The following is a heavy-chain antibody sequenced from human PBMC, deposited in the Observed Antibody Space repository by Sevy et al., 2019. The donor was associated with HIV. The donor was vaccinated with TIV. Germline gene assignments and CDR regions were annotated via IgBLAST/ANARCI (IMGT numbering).Heavy chain of an antibody. CDR3: ARLGGYYGNYPFDD. V-gene: IGHV3-7*01. J-gene: IGHJ4*02. Sequence: GGSLRLSCEASGFTFSSSWMSWVRQAPGKGLEWVANIKEDGSGKFYVDSVKGRFTISRDKTKNSLYLQMNSLRAENTAVYDCARLGGYYGNYPFDDWGQGTLVTVSS. CDR1: GFTFSSSW. CDR2: IKEDGSGK. D-gene: IGHD4-17*01.